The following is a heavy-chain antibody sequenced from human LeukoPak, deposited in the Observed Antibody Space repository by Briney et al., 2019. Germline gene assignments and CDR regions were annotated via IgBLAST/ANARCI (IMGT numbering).Heavy chain of an antibody. CDR3: ARGAPDGYNWDY. CDR1: GLMFSDYG. V-gene: IGHV3-33*01. D-gene: IGHD5-24*01. Sequence: GGPLRLSCAGAGLMFSDYGIHGVRQAPAKGREGVAAIWYDGSDEYYADSVKGRFTISRDNSKRTVFLQISSLRGENTAVYYCARGAPDGYNWDYWGQGTLVTVSS. J-gene: IGHJ4*02. CDR2: IWYDGSDE.